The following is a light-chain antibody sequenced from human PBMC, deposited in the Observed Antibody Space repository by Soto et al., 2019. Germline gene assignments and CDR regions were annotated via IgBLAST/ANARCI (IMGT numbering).Light chain of an antibody. V-gene: IGKV3-11*01. CDR3: QQHINWPLT. Sequence: EIVLTQSPATLSLSPGERATLSCRASQTVSRSLAWYQPKAGQAPRLLIYEVSNRATGIPARFSGSGSGADFTLTISSREQGDFALYFCQQHINWPLTFCGWTKV. CDR2: EVS. CDR1: QTVSRS. J-gene: IGKJ4*01.